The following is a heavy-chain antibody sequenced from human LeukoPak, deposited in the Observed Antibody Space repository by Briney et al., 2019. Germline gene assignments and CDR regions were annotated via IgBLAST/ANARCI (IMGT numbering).Heavy chain of an antibody. CDR2: INSDGSST. CDR3: ARGGSSGSADYYYYGMDV. J-gene: IGHJ6*02. Sequence: PGGSLRLSCAASGFTFSTYWMHWVRQAPGKGLVWVSRINSDGSSTSYADSVKGRFTISRDNAKNTLYLQMNSLRAEDTAVYYCARGGSSGSADYYYYGMDVWGQGTTVTVSS. CDR1: GFTFSTYW. V-gene: IGHV3-74*01. D-gene: IGHD3-10*01.